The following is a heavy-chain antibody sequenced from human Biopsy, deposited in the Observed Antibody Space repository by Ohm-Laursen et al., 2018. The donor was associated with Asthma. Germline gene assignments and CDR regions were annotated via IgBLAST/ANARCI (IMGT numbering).Heavy chain of an antibody. V-gene: IGHV4-39*01. D-gene: IGHD3-22*01. CDR2: VYYTGNT. J-gene: IGHJ4*02. Sequence: SETLSLTCSVSGAPVSTPNYWAWIRQPPGKRLEWVGSVYYTGNTYYNQSLKSRLSLSADTSRNQFSLRLRSVTATDTAVYFCARHQYSSSWSTFDYWGQGALVTVSS. CDR3: ARHQYSSSWSTFDY. CDR1: GAPVSTPNY.